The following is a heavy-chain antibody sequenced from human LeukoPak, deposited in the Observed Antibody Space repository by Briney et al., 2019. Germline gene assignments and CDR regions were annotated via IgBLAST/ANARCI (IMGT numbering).Heavy chain of an antibody. D-gene: IGHD2-8*02. Sequence: GGSLRLFCSASGFNFSSYWMSWVRQTSGKGLEWVAHIKQDGSEKYFVASVKGRFTISRDNAKTSLYLQMNSLRAEDTAVYYCARMYWGAFDIWGQGTMVTVSS. J-gene: IGHJ3*02. CDR2: IKQDGSEK. CDR3: ARMYWGAFDI. CDR1: GFNFSSYW. V-gene: IGHV3-7*01.